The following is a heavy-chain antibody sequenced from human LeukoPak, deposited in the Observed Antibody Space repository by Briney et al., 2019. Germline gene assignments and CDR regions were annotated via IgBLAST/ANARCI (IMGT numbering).Heavy chain of an antibody. CDR2: ISSSGSTI. D-gene: IGHD5-18*01. Sequence: GGSLRLSCAASGFTFSDYYMSWIRQAPGKGPEWVSYISSSGSTIYYADSVKGRFTISRDNAKNSLYLQMNSLRAEDTAVYYCATSYGSISFDYWGQGTLVTVSS. V-gene: IGHV3-11*01. J-gene: IGHJ4*02. CDR3: ATSYGSISFDY. CDR1: GFTFSDYY.